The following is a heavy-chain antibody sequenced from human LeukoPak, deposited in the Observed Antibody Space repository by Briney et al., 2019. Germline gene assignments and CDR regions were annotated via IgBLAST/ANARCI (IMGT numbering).Heavy chain of an antibody. D-gene: IGHD2-2*01. CDR1: GGSIRGYY. CDR3: ARQPHDIVVVPAAGYWFDP. J-gene: IGHJ5*02. Sequence: SEALSLTCTVSGGSIRGYYWSWIRQSPGKGLEWIGYISYSWSTKYNPSLKSRVSISVDTSKNQFSLPLGSVTAADTAVYYCARQPHDIVVVPAAGYWFDPWGQGTLVTVSS. V-gene: IGHV4-59*08. CDR2: ISYSWST.